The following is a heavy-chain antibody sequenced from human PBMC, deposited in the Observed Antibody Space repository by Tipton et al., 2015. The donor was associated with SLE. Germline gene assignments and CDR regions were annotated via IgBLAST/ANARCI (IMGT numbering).Heavy chain of an antibody. CDR2: IYHTGST. J-gene: IGHJ6*03. Sequence: TLSLTCTVSGGSIRSYYWSWIRQPPGKGLEWIGYIYHTGSTYYDPSLTSRVAISVDRSKNQFSLTVTSVTAADTAVYYCARVPLYYYYYMDVWGKGTTVTVSS. V-gene: IGHV4-30-2*01. CDR1: GGSIRSYY. CDR3: ARVPLYYYYYMDV.